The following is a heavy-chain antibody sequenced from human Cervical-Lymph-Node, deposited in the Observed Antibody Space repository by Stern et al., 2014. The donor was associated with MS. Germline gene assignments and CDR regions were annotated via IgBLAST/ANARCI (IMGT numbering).Heavy chain of an antibody. CDR3: ARQPDYSDFLDF. J-gene: IGHJ4*02. CDR2: INGVPGTT. D-gene: IGHD4-11*01. Sequence: VQLVESGAEVKTPGASMTISCKTSGYNFIEHALHWVRQAPGQRLEWMVWINGVPGTTNYSQKFQGRVSFTRDKAASAAYMDLSSLSPDDTAVYYCARQPDYSDFLDFWGQGTLVTVSS. CDR1: GYNFIEHA. V-gene: IGHV1-3*01.